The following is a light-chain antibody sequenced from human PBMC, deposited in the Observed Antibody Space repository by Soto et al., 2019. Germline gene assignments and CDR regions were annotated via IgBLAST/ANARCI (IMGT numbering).Light chain of an antibody. Sequence: QSVLTQPASVSGSPGQSITISCTGTSSDVGGYNYVSWFQQHPGKAPKLMIYEVNNRPSGVSNRFSGSKSGNSASLTISELQAEDEADYYCSSYTSDTTRVFGGGTKLTVL. CDR1: SSDVGGYNY. J-gene: IGLJ3*02. CDR2: EVN. CDR3: SSYTSDTTRV. V-gene: IGLV2-14*01.